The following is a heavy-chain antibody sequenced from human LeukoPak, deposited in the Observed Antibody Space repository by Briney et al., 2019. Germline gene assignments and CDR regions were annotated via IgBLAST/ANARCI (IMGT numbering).Heavy chain of an antibody. CDR2: INHSGST. CDR3: ASRPGNYDSSGYY. CDR1: GGSFSGYY. V-gene: IGHV4-34*01. J-gene: IGHJ4*02. Sequence: SEALSLTCAVYGGSFSGYYWSWIRQPPGKGLEWIGEINHSGSTNYNPSLKSRVTISVDTSKNQFSLKLSSVTAADTAVYYCASRPGNYDSSGYYWGQGTLVTVSS. D-gene: IGHD3-22*01.